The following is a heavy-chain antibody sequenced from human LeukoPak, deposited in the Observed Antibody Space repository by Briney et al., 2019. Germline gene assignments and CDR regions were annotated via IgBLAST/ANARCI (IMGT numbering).Heavy chain of an antibody. Sequence: GESLKISCKASGYIFTSYWIGWVRQMSGEGLEWMGIIYPADSDTRYSPSFQGQVTISADKSTNTAYLQWASLKASDTAIYYCARSLGGRFYFMDVWGKGTTVTVSS. J-gene: IGHJ6*03. V-gene: IGHV5-51*01. CDR1: GYIFTSYW. CDR3: ARSLGGRFYFMDV. CDR2: IYPADSDT. D-gene: IGHD3-16*01.